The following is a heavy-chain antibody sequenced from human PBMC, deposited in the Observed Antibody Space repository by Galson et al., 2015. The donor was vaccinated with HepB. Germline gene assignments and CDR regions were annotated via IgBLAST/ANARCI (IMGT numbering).Heavy chain of an antibody. J-gene: IGHJ5*02. CDR3: ARENSNYELGWFDP. CDR2: INPSGGST. CDR1: GYTFTSYY. Sequence: SVKVSCKASGYTFTSYYMHWVRQAPGQRLEWMGIINPSGGSTSYAQKFQGRVTMTRDTSTSTVYMKLGSLRSEDTAVYYCARENSNYELGWFDPWGQGTLVTVSS. D-gene: IGHD4-11*01. V-gene: IGHV1-46*01.